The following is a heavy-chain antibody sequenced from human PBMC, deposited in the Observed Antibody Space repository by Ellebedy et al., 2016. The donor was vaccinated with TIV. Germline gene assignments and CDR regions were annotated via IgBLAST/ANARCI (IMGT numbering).Heavy chain of an antibody. Sequence: MPSETLSLTCTVSGGSISSSSYYWGWIRQPPGKGLEWIGSIYYSGSTYYNPSLKSRVTISVDTSKNQFSLKLSSVTAADTAVYYCARSPIKPGNAFDIWGQGTMVTVSS. CDR2: IYYSGST. CDR3: ARSPIKPGNAFDI. D-gene: IGHD5-12*01. V-gene: IGHV4-39*07. J-gene: IGHJ3*02. CDR1: GGSISSSSYY.